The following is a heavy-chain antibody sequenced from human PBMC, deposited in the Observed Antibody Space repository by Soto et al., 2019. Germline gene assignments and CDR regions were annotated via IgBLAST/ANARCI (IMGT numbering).Heavy chain of an antibody. D-gene: IGHD3-10*01. V-gene: IGHV3-7*01. CDR2: IKQDGSEK. J-gene: IGHJ4*02. Sequence: EVQLVESGGGLVQPGGSLRLSCAGSGFIFSSYWMSWVRQSPGKGLEWVANIKQDGSEKKYVDSVKGRFTISRDNVKNSVYLLMNSLRAEETAVYYCARYYGSGSWDYWGQGTLVTVSS. CDR3: ARYYGSGSWDY. CDR1: GFIFSSYW.